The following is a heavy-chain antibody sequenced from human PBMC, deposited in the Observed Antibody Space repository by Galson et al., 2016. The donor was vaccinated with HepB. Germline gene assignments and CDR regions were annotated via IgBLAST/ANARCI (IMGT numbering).Heavy chain of an antibody. J-gene: IGHJ4*02. CDR3: TRHEDYDTSGYYPSSDNDS. Sequence: SLRLSCAASGFTFSGSTMHWVRQASGKGLGWVGRIRSKANSFATAYAASVKDRFTVSRDDSTNTAYLQMNSLKTEDTAVYYCTRHEDYDTSGYYPSSDNDSWGQGTLVTVSS. V-gene: IGHV3-73*01. CDR2: IRSKANSFAT. CDR1: GFTFSGST. D-gene: IGHD3-22*01.